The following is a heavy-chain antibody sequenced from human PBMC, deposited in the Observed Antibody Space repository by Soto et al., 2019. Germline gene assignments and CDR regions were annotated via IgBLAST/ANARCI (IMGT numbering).Heavy chain of an antibody. Sequence: EVQLLESGGNLVQPGGSLRLSCAASGFTFNTYAMSWVRQAPGKGLEWVSAISGSGGSTYYADSVKGRFTISRDNSKNPVYLQMNSLRAEGTAVYYCAKGVNYYDSSGYYSYYYNGMDVWGQGTTVTVSS. CDR1: GFTFNTYA. D-gene: IGHD3-22*01. V-gene: IGHV3-23*01. CDR3: AKGVNYYDSSGYYSYYYNGMDV. CDR2: ISGSGGST. J-gene: IGHJ6*02.